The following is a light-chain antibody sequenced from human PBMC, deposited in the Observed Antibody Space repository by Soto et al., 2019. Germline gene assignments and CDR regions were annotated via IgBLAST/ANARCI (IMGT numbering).Light chain of an antibody. CDR2: VVS. J-gene: IGLJ2*01. Sequence: QSVLTQPASVSGSPGQSITISCTGTSSDVGSYNYVSWYQQHPGKAPKLMIYVVSNRPSGVSNRFSGSKSGNTASLTISGLQPEDEADYYCSSYTTSGTLIFGGGTKVTVL. CDR1: SSDVGSYNY. V-gene: IGLV2-14*03. CDR3: SSYTTSGTLI.